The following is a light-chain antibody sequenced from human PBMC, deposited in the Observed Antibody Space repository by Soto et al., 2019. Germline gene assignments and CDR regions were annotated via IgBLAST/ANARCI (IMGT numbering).Light chain of an antibody. J-gene: IGKJ4*01. CDR2: AAS. V-gene: IGKV3-20*01. Sequence: EIVLTQSPGTLSLSPGERANLSCRASQSVSSSYLAWYQQKPGQAPRLLIYAASSRATGIPDRFSGSGSGTDFTLTISRLEPEDFAVYYCQQYGSSPLTFGGGTKVEIK. CDR1: QSVSSSY. CDR3: QQYGSSPLT.